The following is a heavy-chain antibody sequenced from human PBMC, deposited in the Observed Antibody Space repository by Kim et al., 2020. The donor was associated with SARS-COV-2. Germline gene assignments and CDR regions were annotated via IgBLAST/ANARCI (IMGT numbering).Heavy chain of an antibody. J-gene: IGHJ6*02. V-gene: IGHV3-48*02. D-gene: IGHD2-2*01. CDR2: ISSSSSTI. CDR3: ARGRLFMPYAMDV. Sequence: GGSLRLSCAVSGFTFSNYNMNWVRQAPGKGLEWVSYISSSSSTIYYADSVKGRFTISRDNAKNSLSLQMNSLRDEDTAVYYCARGRLFMPYAMDVWGQRTTVTVSS. CDR1: GFTFSNYN.